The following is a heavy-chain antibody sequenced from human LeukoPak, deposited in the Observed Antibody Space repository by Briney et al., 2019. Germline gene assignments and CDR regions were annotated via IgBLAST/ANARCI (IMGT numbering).Heavy chain of an antibody. CDR3: ARDKGEYYDSSGYLDY. V-gene: IGHV4-59*01. CDR2: IYYSGNT. J-gene: IGHJ4*02. CDR1: GGSSSGYY. Sequence: SETLSLTCAVYGGSSSGYYWSWIRQPPGKGLEWIGYIYYSGNTNYNPSLKSRVTISVDTSKNQFSLKLSSVTAADAAMYYCARDKGEYYDSSGYLDYWGQGTLVTVSS. D-gene: IGHD3-22*01.